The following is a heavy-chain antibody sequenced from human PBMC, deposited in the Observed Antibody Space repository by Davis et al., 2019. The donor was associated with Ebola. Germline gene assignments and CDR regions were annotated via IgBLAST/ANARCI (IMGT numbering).Heavy chain of an antibody. V-gene: IGHV3-23*01. D-gene: IGHD6-13*01. CDR3: AKDGYSSSWYFSGGMDV. Sequence: FTISRDNSKNTLYLQMNSLRAEDTAVYYCAKDGYSSSWYFSGGMDVWGQGTTVTVSS. J-gene: IGHJ6*02.